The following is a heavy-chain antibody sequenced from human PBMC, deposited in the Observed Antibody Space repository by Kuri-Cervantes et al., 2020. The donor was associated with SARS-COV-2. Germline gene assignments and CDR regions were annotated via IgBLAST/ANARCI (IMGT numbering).Heavy chain of an antibody. J-gene: IGHJ4*02. CDR2: INWNGGST. Sequence: GGSLRLSCAASGFAFDDYGMSRVRQAPGKGLEWVSGINWNGGSTGYADSVKGRFTISRDNAKNSLYLQMNSLRDEDTAVYYCARGDVFPDYWGQGTLVTVSS. V-gene: IGHV3-20*04. CDR3: ARGDVFPDY. D-gene: IGHD2-21*01. CDR1: GFAFDDYG.